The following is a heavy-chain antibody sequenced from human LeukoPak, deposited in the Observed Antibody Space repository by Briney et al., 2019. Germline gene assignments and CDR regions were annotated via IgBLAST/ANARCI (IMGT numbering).Heavy chain of an antibody. D-gene: IGHD3-22*01. CDR2: ISYDGSNK. CDR1: GFTFGSFA. Sequence: GGSLRLSCAASGFTFGSFATHWVRQAPGKGLEWVAVISYDGSNKYYADSVKGRFTISRDNSKNTLYLQMNSPRAEDTAVYYCAKVSVAYDSSGYYPFYFDYWGQGTLVTVSS. J-gene: IGHJ4*02. CDR3: AKVSVAYDSSGYYPFYFDY. V-gene: IGHV3-30-3*01.